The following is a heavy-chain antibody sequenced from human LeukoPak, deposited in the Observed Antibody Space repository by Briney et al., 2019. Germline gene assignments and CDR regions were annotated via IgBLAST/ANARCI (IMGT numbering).Heavy chain of an antibody. CDR3: ARRLEITGTSPFDY. CDR2: ISSSSSYI. J-gene: IGHJ4*02. Sequence: GGSLRLSCAASGFTFSSYSMNWVRQAPGKGLEWVSSISSSSSYIYYADSVKGRFTISRDNAKNSLYLQMNSLRAEDTAVYYCARRLEITGTSPFDYWGQGTLVTVSS. D-gene: IGHD1-7*01. CDR1: GFTFSSYS. V-gene: IGHV3-21*01.